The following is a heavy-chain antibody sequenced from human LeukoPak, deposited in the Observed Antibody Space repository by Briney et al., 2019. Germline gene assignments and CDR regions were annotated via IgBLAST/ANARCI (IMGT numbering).Heavy chain of an antibody. J-gene: IGHJ5*02. D-gene: IGHD2-15*01. V-gene: IGHV3-30*18. CDR1: GFTFSSYG. Sequence: GGSLRLSCAASGFTFSSYGMHWVRQAPGKGLEWVAVISYDGSNKYYADSVKGRFTISRDNSKNTLYLQMNSLRAEDTAVYYCAKDGIRSGGTYNWFDPWGQGTLVTVSS. CDR3: AKDGIRSGGTYNWFDP. CDR2: ISYDGSNK.